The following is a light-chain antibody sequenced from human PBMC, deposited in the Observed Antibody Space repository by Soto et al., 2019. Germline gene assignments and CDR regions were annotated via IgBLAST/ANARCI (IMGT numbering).Light chain of an antibody. Sequence: DVVMTQTPLSSPVTLGQPASISCRSSQSLVHSDGNTYLSWLHQRPGQPPRLLIYKVSNRFSGFPERLRGSGAVKDFTLKFSRVEDEDVAIYYCLQATQYPPYTFVQGTKLEI. CDR2: KVS. J-gene: IGKJ2*01. CDR3: LQATQYPPYT. CDR1: QSLVHSDGNTY. V-gene: IGKV2-24*01.